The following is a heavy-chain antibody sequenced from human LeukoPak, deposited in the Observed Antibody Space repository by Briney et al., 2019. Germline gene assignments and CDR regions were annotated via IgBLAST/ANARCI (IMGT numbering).Heavy chain of an antibody. CDR2: INHSGST. D-gene: IGHD3-3*01. CDR1: GGSFSGYY. Sequence: PSETLSLTCAVYGGSFSGYYWSWIRQPPGRGLEWIGEINHSGSTNYNPSLKSRVTISVDASKNQFSLKLSSVTAADTAVYYCARGRRNGYYVYWGQGTLVTVSS. V-gene: IGHV4-34*01. J-gene: IGHJ4*02. CDR3: ARGRRNGYYVY.